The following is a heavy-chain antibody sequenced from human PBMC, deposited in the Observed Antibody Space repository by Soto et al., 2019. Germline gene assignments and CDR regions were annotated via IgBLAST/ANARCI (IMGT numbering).Heavy chain of an antibody. V-gene: IGHV3-30-3*01. CDR1: GFIFRSYA. Sequence: GGSLRLSCAASGFIFRSYAMHWVRQAPGKGLEWVTVISYDGSDKYYADSVKGRFTISRDNSKNTLYLQMNSLTTEDTAVYYCVRDDYDSSSYYGSYYYGMDVWGQGTTVTVSS. CDR2: ISYDGSDK. CDR3: VRDDYDSSSYYGSYYYGMDV. D-gene: IGHD3-22*01. J-gene: IGHJ6*02.